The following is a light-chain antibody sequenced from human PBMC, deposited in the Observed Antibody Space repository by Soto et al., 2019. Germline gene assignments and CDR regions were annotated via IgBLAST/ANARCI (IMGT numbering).Light chain of an antibody. Sequence: QSALTQPASVSGSPGQSITISCTGTSTDVGDYYDVSWYQQHPGKAPKLMIYDVSSRPSAVSNRFSGSKSANTASLTISGLQAEDEADYYCSSFTSSFTLVFGTGTKLTVL. J-gene: IGLJ1*01. V-gene: IGLV2-14*01. CDR2: DVS. CDR1: STDVGDYYD. CDR3: SSFTSSFTLV.